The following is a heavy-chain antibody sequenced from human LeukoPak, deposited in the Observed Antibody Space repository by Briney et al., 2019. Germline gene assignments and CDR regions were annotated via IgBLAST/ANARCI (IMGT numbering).Heavy chain of an antibody. CDR3: ARDIEFYYYYGMDV. CDR1: GGTFSSYA. J-gene: IGHJ6*02. CDR2: IIPIFGTA. Sequence: SVKVSCKASGGTFSSYAISWVRQAPGQGLEWMGGIIPIFGTANYAQKFQGRVTITADESTSTAYMELSSLRSEDTAAYYCARDIEFYYYYGMDVWGQGTTVTVSS. D-gene: IGHD3-16*02. V-gene: IGHV1-69*13.